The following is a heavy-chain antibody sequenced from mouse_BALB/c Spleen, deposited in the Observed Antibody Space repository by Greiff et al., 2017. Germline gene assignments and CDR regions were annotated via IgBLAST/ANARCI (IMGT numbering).Heavy chain of an antibody. D-gene: IGHD1-2*01. Sequence: QVQLQQSGAELAKPGASVKMSCKASGYTFTSYWMHWVKQRPGQGLEWIGYINPSTGYTEYNQKFKDKATLTADKSSSTAYMQLSSLTSEDSAVYDCSRDCHYYGYGYWGQGTTLTVSS. CDR2: INPSTGYT. V-gene: IGHV1-7*01. CDR1: GYTFTSYW. J-gene: IGHJ2*01. CDR3: SRDCHYYGYGY.